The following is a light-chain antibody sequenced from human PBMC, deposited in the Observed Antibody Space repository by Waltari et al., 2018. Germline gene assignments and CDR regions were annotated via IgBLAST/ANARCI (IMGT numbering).Light chain of an antibody. J-gene: IGKJ2*01. CDR2: WAS. CDR1: QSILYTSNNKNY. Sequence: EIVMTQSPESLAVSLGETATITCKSSQSILYTSNNKNYLAWYQQKPGQPPRLLIYWASSRDSGVPDRFSGSGSGTDFTLTISSLQAEDVAFYYCQQYFDNPRTFGQGTRLEIK. V-gene: IGKV4-1*01. CDR3: QQYFDNPRT.